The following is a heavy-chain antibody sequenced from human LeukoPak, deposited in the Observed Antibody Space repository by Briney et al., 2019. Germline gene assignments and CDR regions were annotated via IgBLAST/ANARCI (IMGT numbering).Heavy chain of an antibody. CDR1: GFSFSSHE. CDR3: ARGGYCSTTICYRRNAFDI. D-gene: IGHD2-2*01. V-gene: IGHV3-48*03. Sequence: PGGSLRLSCAASGFSFSSHEMNWVRQAPGKGLEWVSLISSSGSTIYYADSVKGRFTITRDNAKNTLYLQMNSLRAEDTAVYYCARGGYCSTTICYRRNAFDIWGQGTMVTVSS. J-gene: IGHJ3*02. CDR2: ISSSGSTI.